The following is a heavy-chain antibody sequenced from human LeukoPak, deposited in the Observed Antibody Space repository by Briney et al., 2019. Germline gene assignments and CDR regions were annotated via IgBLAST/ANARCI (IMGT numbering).Heavy chain of an antibody. CDR1: GCTFTSYY. CDR3: ARDDYGGNSLGI. V-gene: IGHV1-46*03. CDR2: INPSGGST. J-gene: IGHJ3*02. Sequence: ASVKVSCKASGCTFTSYYMHWVRQAPGQGLEWMGIINPSGGSTSYAQKFQGRVTMTRDTSTSTVYMELSSLRSEDTAVYYCARDDYGGNSLGIWGQGTMVTVSS. D-gene: IGHD4-23*01.